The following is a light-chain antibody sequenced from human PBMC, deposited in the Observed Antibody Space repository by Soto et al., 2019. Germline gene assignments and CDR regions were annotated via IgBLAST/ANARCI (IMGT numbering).Light chain of an antibody. CDR2: DVS. V-gene: IGLV2-14*01. J-gene: IGLJ1*01. CDR3: SSYTRSSTLWV. Sequence: QSALTQPASVSGSPGQPMTISCTGTSSDVGGYNYVSWYQQHPGKAPKLMIYDVSNRPSGVSNRFSGSKSGNTASLTISGLQTEDEADYYCSSYTRSSTLWVFGTGTKVTVL. CDR1: SSDVGGYNY.